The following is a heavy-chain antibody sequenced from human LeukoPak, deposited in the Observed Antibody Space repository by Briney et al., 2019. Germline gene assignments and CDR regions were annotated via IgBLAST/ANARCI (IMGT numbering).Heavy chain of an antibody. CDR1: GFTFSSYA. CDR2: ISYDGSNK. D-gene: IGHD3-10*01. Sequence: GGSLRLSCAASGFTFSSYAMHWVRQAPGKGLEWVAVISYDGSNKYYADSVKGRFTISRGNSKNTLYLQMNSLRAEDTAVYYCARESFPAFDYWGQGTLVTVSS. V-gene: IGHV3-30*04. J-gene: IGHJ4*02. CDR3: ARESFPAFDY.